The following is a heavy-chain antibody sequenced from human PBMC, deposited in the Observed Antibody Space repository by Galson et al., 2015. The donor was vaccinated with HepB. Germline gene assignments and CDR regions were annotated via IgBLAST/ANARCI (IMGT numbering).Heavy chain of an antibody. CDR2: ISSDGRTT. V-gene: IGHV3-74*01. D-gene: IGHD3-16*01. Sequence: LGIFCAGLEIPFRNFWMQWGRPASGEGLVWVSHISSDGRTTNYADSVKGRFTISRDNAKNTLYLQMNSLRAEDTAVYYCAKNYEGMGVWGQGTTVTVSS. CDR3: AKNYEGMGV. J-gene: IGHJ6*02. CDR1: EIPFRNFW.